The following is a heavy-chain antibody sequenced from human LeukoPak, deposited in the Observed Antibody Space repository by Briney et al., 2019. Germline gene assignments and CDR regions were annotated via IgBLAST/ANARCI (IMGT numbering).Heavy chain of an antibody. Sequence: PGRSLRLSCAASGFTFSSYAMHWVCQAPGKGLEWVAVISYDGSNKYYADSVKGRFTISRDNSKNTLYLQMNSLRAEDTAVYYCAREGQMATTSGLVSYWGQGTLVTVSS. J-gene: IGHJ4*02. CDR1: GFTFSSYA. CDR2: ISYDGSNK. CDR3: AREGQMATTSGLVSY. V-gene: IGHV3-30*04. D-gene: IGHD5-24*01.